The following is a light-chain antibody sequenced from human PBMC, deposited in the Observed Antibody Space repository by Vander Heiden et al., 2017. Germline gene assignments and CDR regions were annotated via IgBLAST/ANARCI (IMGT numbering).Light chain of an antibody. CDR1: QSISSY. J-gene: IGKJ5*01. Sequence: DIQMTQSPSSLSASVGDRVTITCRASQSISSYLNWYQQKPGKAPKLLIYAASSWQSGVPSRSTGSGSGTDFTLTIISLQPEDLATYYVQQSNSTPLTFGQGTRLEIK. CDR2: AAS. CDR3: QQSNSTPLT. V-gene: IGKV1-39*01.